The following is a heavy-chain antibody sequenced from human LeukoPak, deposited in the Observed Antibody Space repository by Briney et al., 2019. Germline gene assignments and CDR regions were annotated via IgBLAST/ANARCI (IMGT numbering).Heavy chain of an antibody. CDR1: GFTFSSYW. CDR2: INSDGSTT. V-gene: IGHV3-74*01. Sequence: PGGSLRLSCAASGFTFSSYWMHWVRQAPGRGLVWVSRINSDGSTTNYADSVQGRFTISRDNAKNTLYLQMNSLKAEDTAVYYCARVYHYYGSGNYYRTLDYWGQGTLVTVSS. CDR3: ARVYHYYGSGNYYRTLDY. J-gene: IGHJ4*02. D-gene: IGHD3-10*01.